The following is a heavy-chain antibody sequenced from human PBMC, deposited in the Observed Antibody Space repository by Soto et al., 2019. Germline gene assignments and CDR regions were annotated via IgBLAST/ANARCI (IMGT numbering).Heavy chain of an antibody. D-gene: IGHD2-21*02. CDR1: GFTFSDYY. Sequence: GGSLRLSCAASGFTFSDYYMSWIRQAPGKGLEWVSYISSSSSYTNYADSVKGRFTISRDNAKNSLYLQMDSLRAEDTAVYYCARDNPYGGNSRYFDYWGQGTLVTVSS. CDR2: ISSSSSYT. J-gene: IGHJ4*02. CDR3: ARDNPYGGNSRYFDY. V-gene: IGHV3-11*06.